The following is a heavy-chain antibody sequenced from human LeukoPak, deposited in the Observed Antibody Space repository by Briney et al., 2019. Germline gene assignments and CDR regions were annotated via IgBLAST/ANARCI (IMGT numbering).Heavy chain of an antibody. CDR3: ARDEADDSSNNDAFDI. CDR2: IKQDGSEK. D-gene: IGHD3-22*01. Sequence: PGGSLRLSCAGSGFTFSSYWMGWVRKAPGKGLEWVANIKQDGSEKYYVDSVKGRFTISRDNAKNSLYLQMNSLRAEDTAVYYCARDEADDSSNNDAFDIWGQGTMVTVSS. V-gene: IGHV3-7*01. CDR1: GFTFSSYW. J-gene: IGHJ3*02.